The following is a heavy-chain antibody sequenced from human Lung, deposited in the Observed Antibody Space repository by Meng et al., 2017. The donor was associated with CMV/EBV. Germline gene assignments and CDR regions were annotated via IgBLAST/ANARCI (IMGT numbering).Heavy chain of an antibody. CDR2: IGDSGRTL. D-gene: IGHD4-11*01. V-gene: IGHV3-48*03. J-gene: IGHJ6*02. CDR1: GFTLSSYE. CDR3: ARDPGWDYSNQPTHYYGMDV. Sequence: GGXLRLXXAASGFTLSSYEMNWVRQAPGKGLEWIAYIGDSGRTLYYADSVKGRFTISSDNAENSLYLQMKSLRVEDTALYYCARDPGWDYSNQPTHYYGMDVWGQGTTVTVSS.